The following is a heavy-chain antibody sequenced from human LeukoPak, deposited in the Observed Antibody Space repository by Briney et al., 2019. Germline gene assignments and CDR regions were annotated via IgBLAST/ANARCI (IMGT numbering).Heavy chain of an antibody. Sequence: SETLSLTCTVSGGSISSYCWSWIRQPPGKGLEWIGYIYYSGSTNYNPSLKSRVTISVDTSKNQFSLKLSSVTAADTAVYYCARDSLYYYDSSGLSGGFDPWGQGTLVTVSS. D-gene: IGHD3-22*01. V-gene: IGHV4-59*01. CDR2: IYYSGST. J-gene: IGHJ5*02. CDR3: ARDSLYYYDSSGLSGGFDP. CDR1: GGSISSYC.